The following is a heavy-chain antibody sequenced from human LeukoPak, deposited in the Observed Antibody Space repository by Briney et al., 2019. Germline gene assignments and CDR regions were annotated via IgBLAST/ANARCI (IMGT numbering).Heavy chain of an antibody. CDR1: GFTFSSYW. CDR2: INSDGSST. Sequence: GGSLRLSFAASGFTFSSYWIHWVRQAPGKGRVWVSRINSDGSSTSYADSVKGRFTISRDNAKNTLYLQMNSLRAEDTAVYYCARPHAECEGWLDFHYWGQGTLVTVSS. CDR3: ARPHAECEGWLDFHY. J-gene: IGHJ4*02. V-gene: IGHV3-74*01. D-gene: IGHD3/OR15-3a*01.